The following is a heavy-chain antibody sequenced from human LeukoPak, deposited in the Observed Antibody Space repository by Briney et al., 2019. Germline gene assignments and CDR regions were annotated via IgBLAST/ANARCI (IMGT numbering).Heavy chain of an antibody. Sequence: SGGSLRLSCAASGFTFSSYAMSWVRQAPGKGLEWVSYISSSGSTIYYADSVKGRFTISRDNAKNSLYLQMNSLRAEDTAVYYCASMCSGGSCYNYYGMDVWGQGTTVTVSS. CDR2: ISSSGSTI. J-gene: IGHJ6*02. CDR1: GFTFSSYA. CDR3: ASMCSGGSCYNYYGMDV. D-gene: IGHD2-15*01. V-gene: IGHV3-48*04.